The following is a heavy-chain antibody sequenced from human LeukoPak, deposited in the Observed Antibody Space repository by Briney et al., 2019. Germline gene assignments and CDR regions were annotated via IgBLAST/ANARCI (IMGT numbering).Heavy chain of an antibody. CDR2: ISWDGGST. Sequence: PGGSLRLSCAASGFTFDDYAMHWVRRAPGKGLEWVSLISWDGGSTYYADSVRGRFTISRDNSKNSLYLQMNSLRVGDTALYYCAKDLVAAYSGYGPFDYWGQGTLVTVSS. J-gene: IGHJ4*02. V-gene: IGHV3-43D*03. D-gene: IGHD5-12*01. CDR1: GFTFDDYA. CDR3: AKDLVAAYSGYGPFDY.